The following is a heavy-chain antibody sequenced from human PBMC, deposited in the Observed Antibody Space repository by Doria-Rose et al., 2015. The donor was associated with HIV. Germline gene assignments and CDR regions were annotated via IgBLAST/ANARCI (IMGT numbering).Heavy chain of an antibody. CDR3: ARMGSYRELDY. D-gene: IGHD3-3*01. Sequence: SETLSLTCSVSGASVSSRGYYWNWIRQVPGKGLESLGYTYYTGTSDYSPSLKSRLNMAADTSKNQFSLKLSFVTVADTAVYYCARMGSYRELDYWGQGALVIVSA. CDR1: GASVSSRGYY. V-gene: IGHV4-31*03. J-gene: IGHJ4*02. CDR2: TYYTGTS.